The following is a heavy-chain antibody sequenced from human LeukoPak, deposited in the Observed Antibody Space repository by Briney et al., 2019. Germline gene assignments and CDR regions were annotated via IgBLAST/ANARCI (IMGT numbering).Heavy chain of an antibody. CDR1: GFTFSSYS. CDR2: INHSGST. CDR3: ARGDSEPEWAFGEWWFDP. Sequence: PGGSLRLSCAASGFTFSSYSMNWIRQPPGKGLEWIGEINHSGSTNYNPSLKSRVTISVDTSKNQFSLKLSSVTAADTAVYYCARGDSEPEWAFGEWWFDPWGQGTLVTVSS. V-gene: IGHV4-34*01. D-gene: IGHD3-10*01. J-gene: IGHJ5*02.